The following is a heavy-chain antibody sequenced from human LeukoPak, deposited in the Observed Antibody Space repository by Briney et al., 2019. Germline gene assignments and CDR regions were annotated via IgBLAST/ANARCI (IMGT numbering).Heavy chain of an antibody. D-gene: IGHD4-17*01. J-gene: IGHJ4*02. CDR2: INHSGST. CDR3: AREYGDYGYYFDY. V-gene: IGHV4-34*01. CDR1: GGSFSGYY. Sequence: PSETLSLTCAVYGGSFSGYYWSWIRQPPGKGLEWIGEINHSGSTNYNPSLKSRVTISVDTSKNQFSLKLSSVAAADTAVYYCAREYGDYGYYFDYWGQGTLVTVSS.